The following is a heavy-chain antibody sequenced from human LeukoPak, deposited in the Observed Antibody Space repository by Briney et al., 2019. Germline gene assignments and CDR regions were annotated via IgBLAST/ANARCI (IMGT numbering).Heavy chain of an antibody. Sequence: ASVKVSCKASGHTFSGYYMHWVRQAPGQGLEWMGWIHGDSGGTEYAQKFQGRVTMTRDTSISTAYMELTGLKSDDTAVYYCARYLVRGVVNDAFDIWGQGTMVTVSS. D-gene: IGHD3-10*01. CDR2: IHGDSGGT. J-gene: IGHJ3*02. CDR3: ARYLVRGVVNDAFDI. V-gene: IGHV1-2*02. CDR1: GHTFSGYY.